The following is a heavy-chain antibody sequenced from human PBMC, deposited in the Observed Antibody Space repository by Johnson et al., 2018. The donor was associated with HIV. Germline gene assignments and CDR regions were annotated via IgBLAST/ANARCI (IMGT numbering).Heavy chain of an antibody. V-gene: IGHV3-30*03. Sequence: QVQLVESGGGVVQPGRSLRLSCAASGFTFTSYGMHWVRQAPGKGLEWVAVISYDGNNKYYVDSVKGRFTISRDNSKNTLYLQMNSLRAEDTAVYYCARDPSWGYAFDIWGQGTMVTVSS. CDR2: ISYDGNNK. CDR1: GFTFTSYG. D-gene: IGHD5-18*01. CDR3: ARDPSWGYAFDI. J-gene: IGHJ3*02.